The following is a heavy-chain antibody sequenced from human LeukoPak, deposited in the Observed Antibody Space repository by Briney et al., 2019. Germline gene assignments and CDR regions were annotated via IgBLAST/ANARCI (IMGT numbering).Heavy chain of an antibody. V-gene: IGHV1-2*02. CDR2: INPNSGGT. CDR1: GYTFTGYY. Sequence: ASVKVSCKASGYTFTGYYMHWVRQAPGQGLEWMGWINPNSGGTNYAQKFQGRVTMTRDTSISTAYMELSRLRSDDTAVYYCARVFTHYYDSSGYYDGFDYWGQGTLVTVSS. D-gene: IGHD3-22*01. J-gene: IGHJ4*02. CDR3: ARVFTHYYDSSGYYDGFDY.